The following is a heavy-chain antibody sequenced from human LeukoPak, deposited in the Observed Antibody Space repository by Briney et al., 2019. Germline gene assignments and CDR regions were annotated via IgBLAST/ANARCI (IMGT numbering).Heavy chain of an antibody. CDR1: GFTFSDHY. D-gene: IGHD5-12*01. J-gene: IGHJ4*02. Sequence: PGGSLRLSCAASGFTFSDHYMDWVRQAPGKGLEWVGRTRNKANSYTTEYAASVKGRFTISRDDSKNSLYLQMNSLKTEDTAVYYCATDSGYDWGYFDYWGQGTLVTVSS. CDR3: ATDSGYDWGYFDY. V-gene: IGHV3-72*01. CDR2: TRNKANSYTT.